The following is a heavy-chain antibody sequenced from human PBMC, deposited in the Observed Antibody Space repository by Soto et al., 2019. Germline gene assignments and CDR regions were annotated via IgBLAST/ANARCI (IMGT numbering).Heavy chain of an antibody. CDR1: GFTFSSYW. J-gene: IGHJ4*02. D-gene: IGHD3-3*01. CDR2: INSDGSST. CDR3: ARDGLGDFWSGYYTGDIDY. V-gene: IGHV3-74*01. Sequence: PGVSLRLSCAASGFTFSSYWMHWVRQAPGKGLVWVSRINSDGSSTSYADSVKGRFTISRDNAKNTLYLQMNSLRAEDTAVYYCARDGLGDFWSGYYTGDIDYWGQGTLVTVSS.